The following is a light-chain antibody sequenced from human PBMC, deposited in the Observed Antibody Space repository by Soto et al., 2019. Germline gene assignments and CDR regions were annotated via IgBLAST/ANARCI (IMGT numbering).Light chain of an antibody. V-gene: IGLV1-47*01. CDR3: AAWDDSLSAYYV. Sequence: QSVLTQPPSASGTPGQRVTISCSGSSSNIGSNYVYWYQQLPGTAPQLLIYRNNQRPSGVPDRFSGSKSGTSASLAISGLRSEYEADYYCAAWDDSLSAYYVFGTGTKLTVL. J-gene: IGLJ1*01. CDR2: RNN. CDR1: SSNIGSNY.